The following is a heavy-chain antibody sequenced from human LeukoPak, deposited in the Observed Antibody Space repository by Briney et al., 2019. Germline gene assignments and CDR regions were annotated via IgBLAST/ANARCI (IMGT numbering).Heavy chain of an antibody. J-gene: IGHJ3*02. Sequence: GGSLRLSCAASEFTFGNYAMSWVRQAPGKGLEWVSAISGSGSNTYYADSVKGRFTISRDNSKNTLYLQMNSLRAEDTAVYYCAKNSGMGGGAFDIWGQGTMVTVSS. CDR1: EFTFGNYA. V-gene: IGHV3-23*01. CDR2: ISGSGSNT. D-gene: IGHD1-26*01. CDR3: AKNSGMGGGAFDI.